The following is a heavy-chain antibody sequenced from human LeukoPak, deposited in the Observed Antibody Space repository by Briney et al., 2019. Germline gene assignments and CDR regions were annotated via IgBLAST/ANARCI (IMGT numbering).Heavy chain of an antibody. CDR3: ARVKSYYVYYYGMDV. V-gene: IGHV3-30*04. CDR1: GFTFSSYA. J-gene: IGHJ6*02. CDR2: ISYDGSNK. Sequence: GGSLRLSCAASGFTFSSYAMHWVRQAPGKGLEWVAVISYDGSNKYYADSVKGRFTISRDNSKNTLYLQMNSLRAEDTAVYYCARVKSYYVYYYGMDVWGQGTTVTVSS. D-gene: IGHD3-10*01.